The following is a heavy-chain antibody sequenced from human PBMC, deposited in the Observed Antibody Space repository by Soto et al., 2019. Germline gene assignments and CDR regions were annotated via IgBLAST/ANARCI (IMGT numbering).Heavy chain of an antibody. Sequence: QVQLVQSGAEVKKPGASVKVSCKASGYTFTSYDINWVRQATGQGLEWMGWMNPNSGNTGYAQKFQGRVTMTRNTSISTAYMELSSLRSEDTAVYYCARDGHASSGWYPSGDYWGQGTLVTVSS. CDR3: ARDGHASSGWYPSGDY. D-gene: IGHD6-19*01. CDR2: MNPNSGNT. J-gene: IGHJ4*02. CDR1: GYTFTSYD. V-gene: IGHV1-8*01.